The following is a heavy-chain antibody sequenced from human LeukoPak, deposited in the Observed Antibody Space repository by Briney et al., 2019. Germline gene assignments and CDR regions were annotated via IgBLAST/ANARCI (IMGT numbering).Heavy chain of an antibody. J-gene: IGHJ4*02. CDR1: CGSISSGSYY. V-gene: IGHV4-61*02. D-gene: IGHD5-12*01. CDR3: ARDGSYDSFDY. CDR2: IYTSGST. Sequence: SETLSLTCTVSCGSISSGSYYWSWIRQTPGKGPEWIGRIYTSGSTNYNPSLKSRVTMSVDTSKNQFSLKLSSVTAADTAVYYCARDGSYDSFDYWGQGTLVAVSS.